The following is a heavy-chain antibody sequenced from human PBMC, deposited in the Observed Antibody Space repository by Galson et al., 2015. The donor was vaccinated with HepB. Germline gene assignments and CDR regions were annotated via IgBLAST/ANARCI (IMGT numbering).Heavy chain of an antibody. CDR2: ICGSGNYK. J-gene: IGHJ4*02. Sequence: SLRLSCAASGFTFSTHIINGVRQAPGEGLEGVSSICGSGNYKFYGDSVEGRFTVSRDNAKNSLFLQMNSLRAEDTAIYYCARVSLGASSSWYYFDYWGLGTLVTVSS. CDR3: ARVSLGASSSWYYFDY. D-gene: IGHD6-13*01. CDR1: GFTFSTHI. V-gene: IGHV3-21*01.